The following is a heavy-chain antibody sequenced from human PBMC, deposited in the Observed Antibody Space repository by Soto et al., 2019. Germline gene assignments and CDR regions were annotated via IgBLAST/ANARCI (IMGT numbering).Heavy chain of an antibody. CDR1: GYTFTDNF. V-gene: IGHV1-2*02. Sequence: QVHLVQSGAEVKKPEASVRVSCKASGYTFTDNFIHWVRQAPVQGLEWMGWINPTSGATKYAWKFQARVTMTRDTSISTAPLGLSSLRSDDTAVYFCASEFAVKTLLHSGSLHFDHWGQGSVVTVSS. CDR2: INPTSGAT. D-gene: IGHD1-26*01. J-gene: IGHJ4*02. CDR3: ASEFAVKTLLHSGSLHFDH.